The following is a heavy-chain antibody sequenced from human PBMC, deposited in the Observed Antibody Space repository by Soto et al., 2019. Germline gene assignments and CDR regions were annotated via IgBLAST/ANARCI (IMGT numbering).Heavy chain of an antibody. V-gene: IGHV4-39*01. CDR1: GFTFSSYA. D-gene: IGHD1-1*01. J-gene: IGHJ4*02. Sequence: VQLLESGGGLVQPGESLRLSCAASGFTFSSYAMSWVRQAPGKGLEWIGSAYYSESTYYNPSLKSRVTISVDTSKNQFSLKVSSVTAADTAVYYCARHRNWKVDYWGQGTLVTVSS. CDR3: ARHRNWKVDY. CDR2: AYYSEST.